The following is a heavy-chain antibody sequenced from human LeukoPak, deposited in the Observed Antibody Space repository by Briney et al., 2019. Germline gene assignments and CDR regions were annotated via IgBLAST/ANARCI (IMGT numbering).Heavy chain of an antibody. CDR3: TRMTTGHDY. D-gene: IGHD4-17*01. V-gene: IGHV4-34*01. Sequence: SETLSLTCAVSGVSFNDYYWSWVRQTPGKGLEWIGEINHSGYTNDSPSLKSRVTLSIDTSRKQFSLNLGSVTVADTGIYYCTRMTTGHDYWGQGTLVTVSS. J-gene: IGHJ4*02. CDR1: GVSFNDYY. CDR2: INHSGYT.